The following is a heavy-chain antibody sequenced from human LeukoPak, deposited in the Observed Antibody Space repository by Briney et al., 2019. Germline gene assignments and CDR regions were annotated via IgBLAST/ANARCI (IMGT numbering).Heavy chain of an antibody. V-gene: IGHV1-46*01. Sequence: ASVYASCKASRYALSREYINSVPESPGQGVESRGIINPSVGSTSYAQKFQGRVTMTRDTSTSTVYMELSSQRSEDTAVYYCARDRDSSGWYGAFDIWGQGTMVTVSS. J-gene: IGHJ3*02. CDR3: ARDRDSSGWYGAFDI. D-gene: IGHD6-19*01. CDR2: INPSVGST. CDR1: RYALSREY.